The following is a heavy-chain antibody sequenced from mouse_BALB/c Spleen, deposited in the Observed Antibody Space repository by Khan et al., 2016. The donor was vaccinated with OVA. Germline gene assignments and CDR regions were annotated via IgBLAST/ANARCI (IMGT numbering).Heavy chain of an antibody. D-gene: IGHD1-2*01. CDR3: ARELRLGGFAY. CDR2: IWGDGST. J-gene: IGHJ3*01. V-gene: IGHV2-6-7*01. CDR1: GFSLTDYG. Sequence: VELVESGPGLVAPSQSLSITCTVSGFSLTDYGVNWVRQPPGKGLEWLGMIWGDGSTDYNSALKSRLSISKDNSKSQVFLKMNSLQTDDTARYYCARELRLGGFAYWGKGLWSLSLQ.